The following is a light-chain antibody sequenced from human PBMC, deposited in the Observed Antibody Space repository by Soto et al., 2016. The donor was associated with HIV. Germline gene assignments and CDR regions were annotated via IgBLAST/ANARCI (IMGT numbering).Light chain of an antibody. J-gene: IGKJ1*01. CDR3: MQGTHWPPT. CDR2: LGS. Sequence: DIVMTQSPLSLPVTPGEPASISCRSSQSLLHNNGYNYLDWYLQKPGQSPQLLIYLGSNRASGVPDRFSGSGSGTDFTLKISRVEAEDVGIYYCMQGTHWPPTIGQGTKVEIK. V-gene: IGKV2-28*01. CDR1: QSLLHNNGYNY.